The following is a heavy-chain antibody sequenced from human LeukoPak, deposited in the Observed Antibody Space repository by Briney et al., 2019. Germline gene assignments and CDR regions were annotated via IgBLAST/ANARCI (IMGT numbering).Heavy chain of an antibody. CDR1: GFTFSDYY. V-gene: IGHV3-49*03. J-gene: IGHJ4*02. CDR3: TRVEAGLFDY. Sequence: GGSLRLSCAASGFTFSDYYMSWFRQAPGKGLEWVGFIRSKAYGGTTEYAASVKGRFTISRDDSKSIAYLQMNSLKTEDTAVYYCTRVEAGLFDYWGQGTLVTVSS. D-gene: IGHD6-19*01. CDR2: IRSKAYGGTT.